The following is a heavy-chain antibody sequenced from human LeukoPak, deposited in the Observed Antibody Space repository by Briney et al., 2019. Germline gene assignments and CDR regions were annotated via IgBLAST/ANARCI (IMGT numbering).Heavy chain of an antibody. V-gene: IGHV4-38-2*01. CDR3: AGAGDFWSGYCADFDY. CDR2: IYHSGST. CDR1: GYSISSGYY. D-gene: IGHD3-3*01. Sequence: PSETLSLTCAVSGYSISSGYYWGWIRQPAGKGLEWIGSIYHSGSTYYNPSLKSRVTISVDTSKNQFSLKLSSVTAADTAVYYCAGAGDFWSGYCADFDYWGQGTLVTVSS. J-gene: IGHJ4*02.